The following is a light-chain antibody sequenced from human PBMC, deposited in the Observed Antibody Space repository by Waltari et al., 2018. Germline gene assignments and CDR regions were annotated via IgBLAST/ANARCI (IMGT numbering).Light chain of an antibody. V-gene: IGKV3-15*01. CDR3: QQYNNWPWR. CDR1: QSVSSN. Sequence: EIVMTQSPATLSVSPGERATLSCRASQSVSSNLAWYQQKPGQAPRLLIYGASTRATGIPARFSGSGSGTEFTLTISSLQSEDFAVYYCQQYNNWPWRFGQGIKVEIK. CDR2: GAS. J-gene: IGKJ1*01.